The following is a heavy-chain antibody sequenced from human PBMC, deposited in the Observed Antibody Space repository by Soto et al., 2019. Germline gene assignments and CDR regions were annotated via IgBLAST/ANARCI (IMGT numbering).Heavy chain of an antibody. D-gene: IGHD4-17*01. Sequence: QLQLQESGSGLVKPSQTLSLTCAVSGDSITYGHYSWTWIRQQPGKGLEWIGYIYQSGSTHYNPSLKGRVTLSMDRSKNQFSLKLNSVTAADTAVYFCARGGGGTVTTLGFDYWGQGTLVTVSS. J-gene: IGHJ4*02. V-gene: IGHV4-30-2*01. CDR1: GDSITYGHYS. CDR3: ARGGGGTVTTLGFDY. CDR2: IYQSGST.